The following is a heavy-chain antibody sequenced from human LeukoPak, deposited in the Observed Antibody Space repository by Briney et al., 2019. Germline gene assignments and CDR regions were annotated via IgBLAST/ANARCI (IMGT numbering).Heavy chain of an antibody. D-gene: IGHD3-3*01. V-gene: IGHV3-23*01. CDR3: AKLWPDYDFWSDHTFDY. Sequence: PGGSLRLSCAASGFTFSSYAMSWVRQAPGKGLEWVSAISGSGGSTYYADSVKGRFTISRDNSKNTLYLQMNSLRAEDTAVYYCAKLWPDYDFWSDHTFDYWGQGTLVTVSS. J-gene: IGHJ4*02. CDR1: GFTFSSYA. CDR2: ISGSGGST.